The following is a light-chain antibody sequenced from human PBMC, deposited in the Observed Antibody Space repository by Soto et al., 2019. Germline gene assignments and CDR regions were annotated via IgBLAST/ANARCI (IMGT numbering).Light chain of an antibody. V-gene: IGKV1-5*03. Sequence: DIQMTQSPSTLSASVGDRVTITCRASESISGWLAWYQQKPGKAPKLVIFKASTLESGVPSRFSGSGSGTEFTLSISSLQPVDFATYYCQQYNSYPRTFGQGTKVEIK. CDR3: QQYNSYPRT. CDR2: KAS. CDR1: ESISGW. J-gene: IGKJ1*01.